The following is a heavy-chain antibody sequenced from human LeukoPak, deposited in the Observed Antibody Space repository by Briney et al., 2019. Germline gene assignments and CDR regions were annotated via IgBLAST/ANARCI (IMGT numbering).Heavy chain of an antibody. CDR2: IKEDGTYT. J-gene: IGHJ4*02. CDR1: GFSFSKYW. CDR3: ARDFDMGITPGDDFDF. D-gene: IGHD3-16*01. Sequence: GGSLRLSCAASGFSFSKYWMHWVRQTPGEGLVWVSRIKEDGTYTSYADSVKGRFTISRDNARNTVFLQMNSLRAEDAAVYYCARDFDMGITPGDDFDFWGQGTLVTVSS. V-gene: IGHV3-74*01.